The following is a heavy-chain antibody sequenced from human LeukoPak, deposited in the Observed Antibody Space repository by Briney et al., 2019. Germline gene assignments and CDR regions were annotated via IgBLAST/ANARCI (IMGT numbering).Heavy chain of an antibody. J-gene: IGHJ4*02. CDR2: IYYSGST. D-gene: IGHD5-24*01. V-gene: IGHV4-59*01. CDR3: ARGGWLKSFNYNFDY. CDR1: GGSISSYY. Sequence: SETLSLTCIISGGSISSYYWSWIRQPPGKGLEWIGYIYYSGSTEYNPSLESRVTISVDTSLNQFSLKLSPVTAADTAVYYCARGGWLKSFNYNFDYWGQGTLVTVSS.